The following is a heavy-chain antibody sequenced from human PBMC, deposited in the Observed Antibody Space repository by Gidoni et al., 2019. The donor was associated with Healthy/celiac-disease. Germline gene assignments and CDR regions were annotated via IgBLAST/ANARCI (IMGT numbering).Heavy chain of an antibody. V-gene: IGHV4-39*01. CDR3: ARHGHYDVWSGYFYDY. Sequence: DWIRQPPGKGLEWIGSIYYSCSTYYNPSLRSRVTISVDTSKNLFSLRLSSVASADTAVDYCARHGHYDVWSGYFYDYWGQGTLVTVSS. CDR2: IYYSCST. D-gene: IGHD3-3*01. J-gene: IGHJ4*02.